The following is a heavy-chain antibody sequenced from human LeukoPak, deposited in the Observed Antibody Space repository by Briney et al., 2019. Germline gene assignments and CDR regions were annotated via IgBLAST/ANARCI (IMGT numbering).Heavy chain of an antibody. J-gene: IGHJ4*02. CDR1: GGSISSYY. CDR3: ARGSSSGWYDAGYYFDY. Sequence: PSETLSLTCTVSGGSISSYYWSWIRQPAGKGLEWIGRIYTSGSTNYNPSLKSRVTMSVDTSKNQFSLKLSSVTAADTAVYYCARGSSSGWYDAGYYFDYWGQGTLVTVSS. CDR2: IYTSGST. D-gene: IGHD6-19*01. V-gene: IGHV4-4*07.